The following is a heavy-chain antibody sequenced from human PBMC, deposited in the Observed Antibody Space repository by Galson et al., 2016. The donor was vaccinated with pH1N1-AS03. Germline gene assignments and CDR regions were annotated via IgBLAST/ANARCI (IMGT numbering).Heavy chain of an antibody. CDR2: INPSDGNT. V-gene: IGHV1-46*01. CDR3: ARVSAGLTGYYYAMDV. D-gene: IGHD4/OR15-4a*01. CDR1: GYTFTSYY. Sequence: SVKVSCKASGYTFTSYYIHWVRQAPGQGREWMGIINPSDGNTNYAQRFQGRVTMTRDTSTSTVHMELSSLRSDDTAVYYCARVSAGLTGYYYAMDVRGQGTTVTVSS. J-gene: IGHJ6*02.